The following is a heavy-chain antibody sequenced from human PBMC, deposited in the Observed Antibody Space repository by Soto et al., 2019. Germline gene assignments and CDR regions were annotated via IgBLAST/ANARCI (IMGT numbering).Heavy chain of an antibody. D-gene: IGHD7-27*01. J-gene: IGHJ6*02. CDR1: GLTLSKYW. V-gene: IGHV3-7*03. CDR2: IKHDGSEQ. Sequence: EVQLVESGGDLVQPGGSLRLSCTVSGLTLSKYWMTWVRQAPGKGLAWVANIKHDGSEQYYVDSVKGRFTISRDNAKNSLVLQMDSLRVDDTAVYYCASVPGSPGYHGLDVWGQGTTVTVSS. CDR3: ASVPGSPGYHGLDV.